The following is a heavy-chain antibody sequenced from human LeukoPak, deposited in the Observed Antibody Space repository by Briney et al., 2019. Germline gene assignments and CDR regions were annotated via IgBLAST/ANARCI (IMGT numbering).Heavy chain of an antibody. CDR2: SYYSGTT. Sequence: SETLSLTCTVSGGSIRSTSYYWGWIRQPPGKGLEWIGNSYYSGTTQYKPSLKSRVTISVDTSKNQLSLKLTSVTAADTAVYYCAGGRWHYSDSTGYYLDIWGQGTMVTVSS. CDR3: AGGRWHYSDSTGYYLDI. CDR1: GGSIRSTSYY. J-gene: IGHJ3*02. V-gene: IGHV4-39*01. D-gene: IGHD3-22*01.